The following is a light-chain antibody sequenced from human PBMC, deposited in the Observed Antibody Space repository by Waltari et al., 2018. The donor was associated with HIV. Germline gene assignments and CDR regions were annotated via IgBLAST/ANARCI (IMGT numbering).Light chain of an antibody. Sequence: QSALTQPPSASGSPGQSVTISCTGTSSDVGGYNYFSWYQQHPGKAPKLMIYEVTKRPSGVPDRCSGSKSGNTASLTVSGLQAEDEADYYCSSYAGRVFGTGTKVTVL. J-gene: IGLJ1*01. CDR1: SSDVGGYNY. CDR3: SSYAGRV. CDR2: EVT. V-gene: IGLV2-8*01.